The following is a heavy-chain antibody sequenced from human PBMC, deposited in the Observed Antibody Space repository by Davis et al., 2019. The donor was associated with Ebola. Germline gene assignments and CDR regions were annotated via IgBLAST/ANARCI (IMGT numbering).Heavy chain of an antibody. CDR2: IIPIFGTA. V-gene: IGHV1-69*13. Sequence: AASVKVSCKASGGTFSSYGISWVRQAPGQGLEWMGGIIPIFGTANYAQKFQGRVTITADESTSTAYMELSSLRSEDTAVYYCARGGRALTGTTLDYWGQGTLVTVSS. J-gene: IGHJ4*02. CDR3: ARGGRALTGTTLDY. CDR1: GGTFSSYG. D-gene: IGHD1-7*01.